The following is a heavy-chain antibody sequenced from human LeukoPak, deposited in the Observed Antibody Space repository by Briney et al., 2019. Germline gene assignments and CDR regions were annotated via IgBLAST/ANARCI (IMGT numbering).Heavy chain of an antibody. CDR2: IYYSGST. V-gene: IGHV4-39*07. D-gene: IGHD5-24*01. CDR1: GGSISSSSYY. J-gene: IGHJ4*02. Sequence: PSETLSLTCTVSGGSISSSSYYWGWIRQPPGKGLEWIGSIYYSGSTYYNPSLKSRVTISVDTSKNQFSLKLSSVTAADTAVYYCARKDDGKVGYWGQGTLVTVSS. CDR3: ARKDDGKVGY.